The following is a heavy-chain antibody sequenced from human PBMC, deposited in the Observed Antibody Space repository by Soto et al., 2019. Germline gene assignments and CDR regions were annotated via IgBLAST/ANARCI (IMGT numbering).Heavy chain of an antibody. Sequence: QVQLVQSGPEVKKPGASVKVSCKASGYPFPNYGLSWVRQAPGQGLEWMGWISVSSGNREYTQKYQDRLIMTTDTSTRTAYMELRSLTSDDTAVYYCARGWGHTSGDLDYWGQGTLVNVSS. D-gene: IGHD6-19*01. CDR2: ISVSSGNR. CDR1: GYPFPNYG. CDR3: ARGWGHTSGDLDY. V-gene: IGHV1-18*04. J-gene: IGHJ4*02.